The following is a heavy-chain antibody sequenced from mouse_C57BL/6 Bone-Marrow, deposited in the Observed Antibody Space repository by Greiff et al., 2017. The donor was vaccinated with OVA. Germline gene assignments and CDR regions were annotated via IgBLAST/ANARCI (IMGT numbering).Heavy chain of an antibody. V-gene: IGHV5-9-1*02. CDR2: ISSGGDYI. Sequence: EVKLMESGAGLVKPGGSLKLSCAASGFTFSSYAMSWVRQTPEKRLEWVAYISSGGDYIYYADTVKGRFTISRDNARNTLYLQMSSLKSEDTAMYYCTRDGDYYGSSPLFDYWGQGTTLTVSS. CDR3: TRDGDYYGSSPLFDY. CDR1: GFTFSSYA. J-gene: IGHJ2*01. D-gene: IGHD1-1*01.